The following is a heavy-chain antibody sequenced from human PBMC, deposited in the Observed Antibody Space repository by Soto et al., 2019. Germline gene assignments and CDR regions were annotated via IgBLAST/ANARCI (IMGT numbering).Heavy chain of an antibody. CDR2: ISSSSSTI. V-gene: IGHV3-48*01. D-gene: IGHD6-13*01. Sequence: PGGSLRLSCAASGFTFSSYSMNWVRQAPGKGLEWVSYISSSSSTIYYADSVKGRFTISRDNAKNSLYLQMNSLRAEDTALYYCAKDIFGTRSSWSGHLYYYYGMDVWGQGTTVTVSS. CDR1: GFTFSSYS. J-gene: IGHJ6*02. CDR3: AKDIFGTRSSWSGHLYYYYGMDV.